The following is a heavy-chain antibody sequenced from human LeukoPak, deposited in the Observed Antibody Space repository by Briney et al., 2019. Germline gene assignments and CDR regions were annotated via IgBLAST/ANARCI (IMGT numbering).Heavy chain of an antibody. J-gene: IGHJ4*02. V-gene: IGHV3-23*01. CDR2: ISDSGGST. CDR1: GITLSNYG. D-gene: IGHD3/OR15-3a*01. CDR3: AKRGVVIRVILVGFHKEAYYFDS. Sequence: GGSLRLSCAVPGITLSNYGMSWGRQAPGKGLEWVAGISDSGGSTNYADSVKGRFTISRDNPKNTLYLQMNSLRAEETAVYFCAKRGVVIRVILVGFHKEAYYFDSWGQGALVTVSS.